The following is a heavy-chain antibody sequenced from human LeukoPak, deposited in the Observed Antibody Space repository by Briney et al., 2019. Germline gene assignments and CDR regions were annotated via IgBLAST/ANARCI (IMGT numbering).Heavy chain of an antibody. CDR2: IRGSGGSR. J-gene: IGHJ4*02. CDR3: AKSPSRITMVRGVDY. D-gene: IGHD3-10*01. CDR1: GFTLRIYA. V-gene: IGHV3-23*01. Sequence: GGSLRLSCGAWGFTLRIYAVIGPPDAREKAVEGVSSIRGSGGSRYYADTVKGRFTISRDNSKNTLYLQMNSLKAEDTAVYYCAKSPSRITMVRGVDYWGQGTLVTVSS.